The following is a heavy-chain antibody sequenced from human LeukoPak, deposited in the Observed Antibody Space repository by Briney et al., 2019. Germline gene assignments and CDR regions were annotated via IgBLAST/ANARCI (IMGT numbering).Heavy chain of an antibody. CDR3: AKDSYPYSGSYGFCFDY. CDR2: ISGSGGST. Sequence: PGGSLRLSCAASGFTFSSYAMSWVRQAPVKALEWVSAISGSGGSTYYADSVKGRFTISRDNSKNTLYLQMNSLRAEDTAVYYCAKDSYPYSGSYGFCFDYWGQGTLVTVSS. V-gene: IGHV3-23*01. J-gene: IGHJ4*02. CDR1: GFTFSSYA. D-gene: IGHD1-26*01.